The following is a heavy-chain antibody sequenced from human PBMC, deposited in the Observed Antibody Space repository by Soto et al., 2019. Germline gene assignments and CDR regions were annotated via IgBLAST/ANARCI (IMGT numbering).Heavy chain of an antibody. CDR1: GYTFTSYG. D-gene: IGHD3-16*01. CDR2: ISAYNGNT. CDR3: ASVCELYDYIWGCTLYSFAY. J-gene: IGHJ4*02. V-gene: IGHV1-18*01. Sequence: ASVKVSCKASGYTFTSYGISWVRQAPGQGLERMGWISAYNGNTNYAQKLQGRVTMTTDTSTSTAYMELRSLRSDDTAVYYCASVCELYDYIWGCTLYSFAYWGQGTLVTVSS.